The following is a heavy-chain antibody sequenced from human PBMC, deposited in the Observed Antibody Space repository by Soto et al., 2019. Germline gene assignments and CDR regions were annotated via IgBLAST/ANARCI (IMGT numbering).Heavy chain of an antibody. CDR3: ARVGALMDA. CDR1: GFTFSSYS. Sequence: GGSLRLSCAASGFTFSSYSMNWVRQAPGKGLEWVSYISSSSTIYYADSVKGRFTISRDNAKNSLYLQMNSLRDEDTAVYYCARVGALMDAWDQGTTVTVSS. CDR2: ISSSSTI. V-gene: IGHV3-48*02. J-gene: IGHJ6*02.